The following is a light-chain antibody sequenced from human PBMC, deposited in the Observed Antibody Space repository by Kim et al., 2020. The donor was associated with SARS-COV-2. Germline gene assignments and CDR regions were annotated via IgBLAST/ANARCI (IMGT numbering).Light chain of an antibody. V-gene: IGLV2-23*01. Sequence: GQSITISCTGTSSDVGNYHLVSWYQQHPGKAPKLMIYEGTKRPSGVSNRFSGSKSGNTASLTISGLQAEDEADYYCCSYAGISSWVFGGGTQLTVL. CDR1: SSDVGNYHL. CDR2: EGT. J-gene: IGLJ3*02. CDR3: CSYAGISSWV.